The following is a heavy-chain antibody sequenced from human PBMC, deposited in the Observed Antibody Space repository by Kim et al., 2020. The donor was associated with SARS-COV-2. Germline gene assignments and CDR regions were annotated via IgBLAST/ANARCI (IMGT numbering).Heavy chain of an antibody. Sequence: SETLSLTCTVSGGSISSSSYYWGWIRQPPGKGLEWIGSIYYSGSTYYNPSLKSRVTISVDTSKNQFSLKLSSVTAADTAVYYCASRYGSGSYYLIRDYWGQGTLVTVSS. CDR1: GGSISSSSYY. V-gene: IGHV4-39*01. D-gene: IGHD3-10*01. CDR3: ASRYGSGSYYLIRDY. CDR2: IYYSGST. J-gene: IGHJ4*02.